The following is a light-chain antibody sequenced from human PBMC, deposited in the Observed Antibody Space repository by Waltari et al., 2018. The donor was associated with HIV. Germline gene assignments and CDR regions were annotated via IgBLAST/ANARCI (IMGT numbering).Light chain of an antibody. CDR2: EVS. V-gene: IGLV2-14*01. CDR3: SSYTSSSTLAV. J-gene: IGLJ2*01. Sequence: QSALTQPASVSGSPGQSITISCTGPSSDVGGYNYVSWYQHHPGKAPKLLIYEVSNRPSGVSNRFSGSKSGNTASLIISGLQAEDEADYYCSSYTSSSTLAVFGGGTKLTVL. CDR1: SSDVGGYNY.